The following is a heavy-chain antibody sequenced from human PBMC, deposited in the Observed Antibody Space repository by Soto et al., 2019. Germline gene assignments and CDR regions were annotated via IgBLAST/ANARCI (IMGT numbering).Heavy chain of an antibody. CDR1: GFTFSSYG. CDR2: ISYDGSNK. J-gene: IGHJ6*02. D-gene: IGHD3-16*01. V-gene: IGHV3-30*18. Sequence: GGSLRLSCAASGFTFSSYGMHWVRQAPGKGLEWVAVISYDGSNKYYADSVKGRFTISRDNSKNTLYLQMNSRRAEDTAVYYCAKDLPGGGSLGYYYGMDVWGQGTTVTVSS. CDR3: AKDLPGGGSLGYYYGMDV.